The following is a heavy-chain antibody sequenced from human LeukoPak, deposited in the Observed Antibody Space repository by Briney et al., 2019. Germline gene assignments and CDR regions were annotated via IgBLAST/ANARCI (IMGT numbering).Heavy chain of an antibody. V-gene: IGHV1-2*02. CDR2: INPNSGGT. D-gene: IGHD1-26*01. CDR3: ASSIVGATIDP. J-gene: IGHJ5*02. CDR1: GYTFTFYY. Sequence: ASVTVSFTSSGYTFTFYYMHWVRQAPGQGLEWMGWINPNSGGTNYAQKFQGRVTMTRDTSISTAYMELSRLRSDDTAVYYCASSIVGATIDPWGQGTLVTVSS.